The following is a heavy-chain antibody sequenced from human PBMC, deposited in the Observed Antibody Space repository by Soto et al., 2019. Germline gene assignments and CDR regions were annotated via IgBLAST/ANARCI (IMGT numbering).Heavy chain of an antibody. CDR1: GFTFSNYG. D-gene: IGHD2-8*01. CDR2: ISYDGSNK. V-gene: IGHV3-30*18. CDR3: AKDRNILLIMYAMNTDY. J-gene: IGHJ4*02. Sequence: QVQLVESGGGVVQPGRSLRLSCTGSGFTFSNYGMHWVRQAPGKGLEWVAVISYDGSNKYYADSVKGRFTISRDNSKKTLYLQMNRLRAEDTAVYYCAKDRNILLIMYAMNTDYWGQGTLVTVSS.